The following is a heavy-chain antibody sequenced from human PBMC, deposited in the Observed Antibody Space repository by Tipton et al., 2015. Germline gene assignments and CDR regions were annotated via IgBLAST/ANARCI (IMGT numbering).Heavy chain of an antibody. CDR3: TKFNCGGDCYSYRGWFDP. CDR1: GGSVISGTDY. CDR2: TFSGGST. J-gene: IGHJ5*02. V-gene: IGHV4-61*01. D-gene: IGHD2-21*02. Sequence: TLSLTCTVSGGSVISGTDYWSWIRQPPGKGLEWIGYTFSGGSTNYNPSLKSRVTISLDTSKNQFSLNLNSVTAADTAVYYCTKFNCGGDCYSYRGWFDPWGQGTLVTASS.